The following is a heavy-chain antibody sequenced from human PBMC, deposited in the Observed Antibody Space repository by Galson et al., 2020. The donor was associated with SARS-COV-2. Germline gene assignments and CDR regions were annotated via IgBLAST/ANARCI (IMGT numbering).Heavy chain of an antibody. CDR1: GYTFINYG. CDR2: INTNTGNP. J-gene: IGHJ5*02. Sequence: ASVKVSCKASGYTFINYGINWVRQAPGQGLEWMGWINTNTGNPTYAQGFTGRFVFSLDTSVNTTYLQISSLKAEDTAVYYCARVGDSSGSNWFDPWGQGTLVTVSS. D-gene: IGHD3-22*01. CDR3: ARVGDSSGSNWFDP. V-gene: IGHV7-4-1*02.